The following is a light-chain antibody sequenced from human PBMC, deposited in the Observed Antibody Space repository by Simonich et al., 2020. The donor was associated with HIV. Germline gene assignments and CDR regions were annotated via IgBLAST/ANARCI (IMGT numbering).Light chain of an antibody. CDR1: QSLVHSDGNTY. V-gene: IGKV2-30*02. CDR2: KVS. Sequence: DVVMTQSPLSLPVTLGQPASISCRSSQSLVHSDGNTYLHWFQRRPGQSPRRLIHKVSNRDSGGPDRFSGSGSGTDFTLKISRVEAEDVGVYYCMQGTLPFTFGPGTKVDIK. J-gene: IGKJ3*01. CDR3: MQGTLPFT.